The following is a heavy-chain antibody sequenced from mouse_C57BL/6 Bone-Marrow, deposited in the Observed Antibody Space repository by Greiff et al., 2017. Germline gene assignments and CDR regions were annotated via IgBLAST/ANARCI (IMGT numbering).Heavy chain of an antibody. V-gene: IGHV2-2*01. CDR3: ARNSIYYYGSSYPPYAMDY. CDR1: GFSLTSYG. CDR2: IWSGGST. J-gene: IGHJ4*01. D-gene: IGHD1-1*01. Sequence: QVQLKESGPGLVQPSQSLSITCTVSGFSLTSYGVHWVRQSPGKGLEWLGVIWSGGSTDYNAAFISRLSISKDNSKSQVFFKMNSLQADDTAIYYCARNSIYYYGSSYPPYAMDYWGQGTSVTVSS.